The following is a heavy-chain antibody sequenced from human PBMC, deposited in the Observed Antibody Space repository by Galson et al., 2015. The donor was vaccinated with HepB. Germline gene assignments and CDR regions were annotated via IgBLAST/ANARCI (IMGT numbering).Heavy chain of an antibody. Sequence: SLRLSCAASGFTFSSYAMSWVRQAPGKGLEWVSAISGSGGSTYYADSVKGRFTISRDNAKNSLYLQMNSLRAEDTAVYYCARGRGYSYGLDYWGQGTLVTVSS. CDR3: ARGRGYSYGLDY. D-gene: IGHD5-18*01. V-gene: IGHV3-23*01. J-gene: IGHJ4*02. CDR2: ISGSGGST. CDR1: GFTFSSYA.